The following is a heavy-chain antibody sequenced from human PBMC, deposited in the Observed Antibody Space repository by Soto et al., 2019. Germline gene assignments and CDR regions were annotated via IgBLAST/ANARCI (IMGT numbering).Heavy chain of an antibody. V-gene: IGHV3-15*01. CDR1: GFTFTNAW. J-gene: IGHJ6*02. CDR2: IKSKVDGGTT. Sequence: EVQLVESGGGLVKPGGSLRLSCAASGFTFTNAWMNWVRQAPGKGLEWIGRIKSKVDGGTTEYAAPVKVRFNISRDDSKKTLYLQMKSLKTADTAVYFCTTDLVVTHNHTYFGMDVWGQGTTVTVSS. D-gene: IGHD2-15*01. CDR3: TTDLVVTHNHTYFGMDV.